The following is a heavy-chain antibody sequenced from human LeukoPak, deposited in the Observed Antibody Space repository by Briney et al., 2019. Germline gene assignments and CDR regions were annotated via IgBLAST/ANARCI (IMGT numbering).Heavy chain of an antibody. Sequence: KSSETLSLTCTVSGGSISSSSYYWGWIRQPPGKGLEWIGSIYYSGSTYYNPSLKSRVTISVDTSKNQFSLKLSSVTAADTAVYYCASRAEIFGVGEGDYWGQGTLVTVSS. D-gene: IGHD3-3*01. V-gene: IGHV4-39*01. CDR1: GGSISSSSYY. CDR3: ASRAEIFGVGEGDY. J-gene: IGHJ4*02. CDR2: IYYSGST.